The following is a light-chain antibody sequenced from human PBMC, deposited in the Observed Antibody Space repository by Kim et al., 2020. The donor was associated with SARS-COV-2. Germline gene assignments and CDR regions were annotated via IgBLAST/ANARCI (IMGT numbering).Light chain of an antibody. V-gene: IGKV3-11*01. Sequence: EIVLQQSPATLSLSPGERATLSCRASQSINNFLAWYQHRPGQAPRLLIYDESSRAADIPARFSGSGSGTDFTLTISSLEPEDFAVYYCQQRSNWRPTFGGGTKVDIK. J-gene: IGKJ4*01. CDR1: QSINNF. CDR2: DES. CDR3: QQRSNWRPT.